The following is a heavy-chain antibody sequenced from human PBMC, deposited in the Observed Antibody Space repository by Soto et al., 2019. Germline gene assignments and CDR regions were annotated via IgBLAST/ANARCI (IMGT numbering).Heavy chain of an antibody. J-gene: IGHJ5*02. CDR3: ARGRGGAVPGSTDLFLNCRRQQNWSVH. D-gene: IGHD6-19*01. V-gene: IGHV1-8*01. CDR2: MNPNSGNT. Sequence: AAVRVSCKDSGYTFTSHDINWVRQATGQGLEWMGWMNPNSGNTGYAQKFQGRVTMTRSTSISTAYMELSSRRSEDTAVYYGARGRGGAVPGSTDLFLNCRRQQNWSVHWGQGSLATV. CDR1: GYTFTSHD.